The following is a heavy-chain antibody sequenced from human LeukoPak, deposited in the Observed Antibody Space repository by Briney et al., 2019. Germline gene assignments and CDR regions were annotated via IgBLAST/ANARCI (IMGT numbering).Heavy chain of an antibody. V-gene: IGHV4-39*07. CDR3: ARESTRRHRGVITYNWFDP. D-gene: IGHD3-10*01. CDR1: GGSISSSSYY. CDR2: IYYSGST. J-gene: IGHJ5*02. Sequence: SETLSLTCTVSGGSISSSSYYWGWIRQPPGKGLEWIGSIYYSGSTYYNPSLKSRVTISVDTSKNQFSLKLSSVTAADTAVYYCARESTRRHRGVITYNWFDPWGQGTLVTVSS.